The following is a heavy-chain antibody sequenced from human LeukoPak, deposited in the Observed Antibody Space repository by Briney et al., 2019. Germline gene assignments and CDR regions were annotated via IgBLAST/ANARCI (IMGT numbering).Heavy chain of an antibody. D-gene: IGHD4-17*01. CDR3: AKGLTVTTTHYYFDY. CDR1: GFTFSSYA. Sequence: GGSLRLSCAASGFTFSSYAMSWVRQAPGQGLEWVSAISGSGGSTYYADSVKGRFTISRDNSKNTLYLQMNSLRAEDTAVYYCAKGLTVTTTHYYFDYWGQGTLVTVSS. CDR2: ISGSGGST. V-gene: IGHV3-23*01. J-gene: IGHJ4*02.